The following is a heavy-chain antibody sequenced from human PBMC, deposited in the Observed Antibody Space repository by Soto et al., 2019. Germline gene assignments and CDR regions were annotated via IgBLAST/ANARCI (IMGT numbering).Heavy chain of an antibody. CDR2: ISSSSSYI. D-gene: IGHD3-10*01. V-gene: IGHV3-21*01. CDR1: GFTFSSYS. J-gene: IGHJ4*02. Sequence: GGSLRLSCAASGFTFSSYSMNWVRQAPGKGLEWVSSISSSSSYIYYADSVKGRFTISRDNAKNSLYLQMNSLRAEDTAVYHCARDQMVRGVIPFDYWGQGTLVTAPQ. CDR3: ARDQMVRGVIPFDY.